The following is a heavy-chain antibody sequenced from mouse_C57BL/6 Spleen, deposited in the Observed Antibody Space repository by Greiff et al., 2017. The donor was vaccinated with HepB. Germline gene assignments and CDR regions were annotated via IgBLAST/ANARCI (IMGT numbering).Heavy chain of an antibody. CDR1: GFTFSDYG. Sequence: EVKVVESGGGLVKPGGSLKLSCAASGFTFSDYGMHWVRQAPEKGLEWVAYISSGGSYTYYPDSVKGRFTISRDNAKNTLYLQMSSLKSEDTAMYYCARLGYYFDYWGQGTTLTVSS. V-gene: IGHV5-17*03. J-gene: IGHJ2*01. CDR3: ARLGYYFDY. CDR2: ISSGGSYT.